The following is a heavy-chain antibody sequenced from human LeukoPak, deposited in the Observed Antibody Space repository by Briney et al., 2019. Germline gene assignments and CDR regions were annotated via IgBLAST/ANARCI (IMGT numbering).Heavy chain of an antibody. CDR1: GFTFSSYG. CDR2: ISYDGSNK. Sequence: GGSLRLSCAASGFTFSSYGTHWVRQAPGKGLEWVAVISYDGSNKYYADSVKGRFTISRDNAKNSLYLQMNSLRVEDTAVYYCARGGAARPDFWGQGTLVTVSS. V-gene: IGHV3-30*03. J-gene: IGHJ4*02. CDR3: ARGGAARPDF. D-gene: IGHD6-6*01.